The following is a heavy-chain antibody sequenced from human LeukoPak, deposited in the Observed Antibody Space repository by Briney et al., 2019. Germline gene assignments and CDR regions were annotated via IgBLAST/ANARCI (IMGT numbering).Heavy chain of an antibody. Sequence: GGSLRLSCAASGFTFSNYAMSWVRQAPGKGLEWVAVIWYDGSNKYYADSVKGRFTISRDNSKNTLYLQMNSLRAEDTAVYYCARVLSQYYYYYGMDVWGQGTTVTVSS. CDR1: GFTFSNYA. CDR2: IWYDGSNK. V-gene: IGHV3-33*08. CDR3: ARVLSQYYYYYGMDV. J-gene: IGHJ6*02.